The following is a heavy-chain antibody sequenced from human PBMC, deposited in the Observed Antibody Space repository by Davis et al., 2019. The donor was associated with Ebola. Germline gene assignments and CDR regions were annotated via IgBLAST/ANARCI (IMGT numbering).Heavy chain of an antibody. CDR3: VKDSSNIWFDI. Sequence: GESLKISCADSVITFSSYAMTWVRQVPGKGLEWVSTFGTVGDTYYADSVKGRFAMSRDNSRGTLYLQMNSLRVEDSAIYYCVKDSSNIWFDIWGQGTLVTVSS. J-gene: IGHJ3*02. CDR1: VITFSSYA. V-gene: IGHV3-23*01. D-gene: IGHD2/OR15-2a*01. CDR2: FGTVGDT.